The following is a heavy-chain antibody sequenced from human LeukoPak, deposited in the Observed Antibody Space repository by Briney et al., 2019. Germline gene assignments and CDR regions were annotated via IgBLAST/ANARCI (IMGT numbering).Heavy chain of an antibody. D-gene: IGHD2-2*01. V-gene: IGHV3-30*18. CDR1: GFTFSDYG. CDR2: ISHDGSNK. Sequence: HSEGSLRLSCAASGFTFSDYGMHWVRQAPGKGLEWVSLISHDGSNKYYGDSVKGRFTISRDNSKNTLYLQMSTLRAEDTAVYYCAKDPGPKSTSLPGDIWGQGTMVTVSS. J-gene: IGHJ3*02. CDR3: AKDPGPKSTSLPGDI.